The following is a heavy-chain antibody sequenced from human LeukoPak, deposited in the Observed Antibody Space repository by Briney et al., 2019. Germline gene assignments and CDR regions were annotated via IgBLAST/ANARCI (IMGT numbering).Heavy chain of an antibody. Sequence: ASVKVSCKASGYTFTSYYMHWVRQAPGQGLEWMGIINPSGGHAIYAQEFQGRVIMTRDTSTSTVYMDLSSLRSEDTAVYYCAKAASLWSYGGFDNWGQGTLVTVSS. CDR2: INPSGGHA. V-gene: IGHV1-46*01. D-gene: IGHD2-2*01. CDR1: GYTFTSYY. CDR3: AKAASLWSYGGFDN. J-gene: IGHJ4*02.